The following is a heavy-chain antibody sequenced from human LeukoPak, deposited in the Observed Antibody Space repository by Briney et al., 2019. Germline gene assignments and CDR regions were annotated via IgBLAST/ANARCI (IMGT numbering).Heavy chain of an antibody. D-gene: IGHD3-3*01. Sequence: PSETLSLTCTVSGGSISSYYWSWIRQPAGKGLEWIGRIYTSGSTNYNPSLKSRVTMSVDTSKNQFSLKLSSVTAADTAVYYCARDGYDFWSGYRNGSGSYSPSDAFDIWGQGTMVTVSS. J-gene: IGHJ3*02. CDR1: GGSISSYY. V-gene: IGHV4-4*07. CDR3: ARDGYDFWSGYRNGSGSYSPSDAFDI. CDR2: IYTSGST.